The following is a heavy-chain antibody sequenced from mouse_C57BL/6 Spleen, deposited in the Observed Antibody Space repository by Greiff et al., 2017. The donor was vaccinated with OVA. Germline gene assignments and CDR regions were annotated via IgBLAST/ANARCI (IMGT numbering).Heavy chain of an antibody. CDR1: GFTFSDYG. CDR2: ISSGSSTI. V-gene: IGHV5-17*01. D-gene: IGHD2-5*01. Sequence: DVKLVESGGGLVKPGGSLKLSCAASGFTFSDYGMHWVRQAPEKGLEWVAYISSGSSTIYYADTVKGRFTISRDNAKNTLFRQMTSLRSEDTAMYYCARSIYYSNYGAMDYWGQGTSVTVSS. CDR3: ARSIYYSNYGAMDY. J-gene: IGHJ4*01.